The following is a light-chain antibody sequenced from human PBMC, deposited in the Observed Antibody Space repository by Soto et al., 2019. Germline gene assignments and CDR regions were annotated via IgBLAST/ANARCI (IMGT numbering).Light chain of an antibody. V-gene: IGKV3-20*01. CDR2: DVS. J-gene: IGKJ3*01. CDR3: QQFSTSLLFT. Sequence: IVLTQSPGTLSLSPGERVTLSCRTSQTVSSRYLAWYQQKPGQAPRLLIYDVSSRATGIPDRFSGSGSGTDFTLTISRLEPEDSAVYYCQQFSTSLLFTFGPGTKVEIK. CDR1: QTVSSRY.